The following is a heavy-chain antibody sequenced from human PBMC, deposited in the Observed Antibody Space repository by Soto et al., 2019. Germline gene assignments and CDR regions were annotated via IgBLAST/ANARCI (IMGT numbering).Heavy chain of an antibody. Sequence: GGSLRLSCAASGFTFSSYAMSWVRQAPGKGLEWVSAISGSGGSTYYADSVKGRFTISRDNSKNTLYLQMNSLRAEDTAVYYCEKDQLGAFKTTVTTSLERGWFDPWGQGTLVTVSS. CDR2: ISGSGGST. V-gene: IGHV3-23*01. D-gene: IGHD4-17*01. CDR3: EKDQLGAFKTTVTTSLERGWFDP. CDR1: GFTFSSYA. J-gene: IGHJ5*02.